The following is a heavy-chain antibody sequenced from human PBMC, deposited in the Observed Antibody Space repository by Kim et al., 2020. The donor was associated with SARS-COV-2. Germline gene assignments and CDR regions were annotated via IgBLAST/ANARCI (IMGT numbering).Heavy chain of an antibody. CDR3: AKAGIAAADLFDY. D-gene: IGHD6-13*01. J-gene: IGHJ4*02. Sequence: YADTVKGGFTISRDNSKNSLYLQMNSLRAEDTALYYCAKAGIAAADLFDYWGQGTLVTVSS. V-gene: IGHV3-43D*03.